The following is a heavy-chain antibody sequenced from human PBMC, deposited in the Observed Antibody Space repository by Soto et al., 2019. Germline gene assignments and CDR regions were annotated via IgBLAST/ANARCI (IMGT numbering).Heavy chain of an antibody. CDR1: GGSISSGDYY. CDR3: ARVFGFGGMDV. CDR2: IYYSGST. V-gene: IGHV4-30-4*01. D-gene: IGHD3-10*01. J-gene: IGHJ6*02. Sequence: SSETLSLTCTVSGGSISSGDYYWSWICQPPGKGLEWIGYIYYSGSTYYNPSLKSRVTISVDTSKNQFSLKLSSVTAADTAVYYCARVFGFGGMDVWGQGTTVTVSS.